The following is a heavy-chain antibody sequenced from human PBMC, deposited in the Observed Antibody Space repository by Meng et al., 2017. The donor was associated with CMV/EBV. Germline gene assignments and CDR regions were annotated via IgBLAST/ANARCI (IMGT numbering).Heavy chain of an antibody. CDR1: GYTFTGYY. Sequence: ASVKVSCKASGYTFTGYYMHWVRQAPGQGLEWMGWINPNSGGTNYAQKFQGRVTMTRDTSISTAYMELSRLRSDDTAVYYCARDSVRDIVVVPAADYYYYGMDVWGQGTTVTVSS. CDR2: INPNSGGT. D-gene: IGHD2-2*01. J-gene: IGHJ6*02. V-gene: IGHV1-2*02. CDR3: ARDSVRDIVVVPAADYYYYGMDV.